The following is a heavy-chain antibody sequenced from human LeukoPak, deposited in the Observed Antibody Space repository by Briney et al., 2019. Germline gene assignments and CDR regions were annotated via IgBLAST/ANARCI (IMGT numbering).Heavy chain of an antibody. D-gene: IGHD2-21*02. V-gene: IGHV3-11*06. CDR2: ISQTGSFT. J-gene: IGHJ6*02. CDR3: ARDRWTPAVTAWLGLYYYYGMDV. CDR1: GFTFSDHY. Sequence: GGSLRLSCAASGFTFSDHYMNWIRQVPGKGLEWVSYISQTGSFTTYADSVKGRFTISRDNAKNALYLRMHSLRADDTAVYYCARDRWTPAVTAWLGLYYYYGMDVWGQGTTVTVSS.